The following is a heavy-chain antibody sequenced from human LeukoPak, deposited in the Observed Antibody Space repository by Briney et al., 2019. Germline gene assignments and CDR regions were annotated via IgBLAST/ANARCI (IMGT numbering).Heavy chain of an antibody. CDR1: GYSFTSYW. Sequence: GESLKISCKGSGYSFTSYWIGWVRQMPGKGLEWMGIIYPGDSDTRYSPSFQGQVTISADKSISTAYLQWSSLKASDTAMYYCARHGVRYYGSGSYITYYYCMDVWGKGTTVTVSS. J-gene: IGHJ6*03. D-gene: IGHD3-10*01. CDR3: ARHGVRYYGSGSYITYYYCMDV. V-gene: IGHV5-51*01. CDR2: IYPGDSDT.